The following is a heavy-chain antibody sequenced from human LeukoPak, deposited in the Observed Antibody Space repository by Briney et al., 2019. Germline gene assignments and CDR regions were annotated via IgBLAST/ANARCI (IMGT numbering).Heavy chain of an antibody. CDR2: IYSDNT. Sequence: GGSLRLSCTVSGFTVSSNSMSWVRQAPGKGLEWVSFIYSDNTHYSDSVKGRFTISRDNSKNSLYLQMNSLRAEDTAVYYCARRAGAYSHPYDYWGQGTLVTVSS. D-gene: IGHD4/OR15-4a*01. J-gene: IGHJ4*02. V-gene: IGHV3-53*01. CDR1: GFTVSSNS. CDR3: ARRAGAYSHPYDY.